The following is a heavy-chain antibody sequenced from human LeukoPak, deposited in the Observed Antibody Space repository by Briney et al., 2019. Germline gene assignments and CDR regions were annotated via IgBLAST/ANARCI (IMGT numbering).Heavy chain of an antibody. CDR3: AKEGAYPIITYDS. D-gene: IGHD3-10*01. Sequence: GGSLRLSCAASGFTFSSYWMNWVRQALGKGLEWVANIKRDGNEKNYVDSVKGRFSISRDNAKNSLYLQMDSLRAEDTAVYYCAKEGAYPIITYDSWGQGALVTVSS. CDR1: GFTFSSYW. CDR2: IKRDGNEK. V-gene: IGHV3-7*01. J-gene: IGHJ5*01.